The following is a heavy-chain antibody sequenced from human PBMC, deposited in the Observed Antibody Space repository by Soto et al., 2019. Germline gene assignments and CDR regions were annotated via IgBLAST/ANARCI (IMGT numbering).Heavy chain of an antibody. Sequence: PSETLSLTCTVSNFSVLTSIYYWAWIRQPPGKGLEWVGTVYYTGTTYYNPSLQSRVTISIDTSKNQFSLNLNSVTAADTAVYYCARNWNLALVPAAYFDSWSQGTLVTVSS. J-gene: IGHJ4*02. CDR3: ARNWNLALVPAAYFDS. CDR2: VYYTGTT. D-gene: IGHD2-2*01. CDR1: NFSVLTSIYY. V-gene: IGHV4-39*01.